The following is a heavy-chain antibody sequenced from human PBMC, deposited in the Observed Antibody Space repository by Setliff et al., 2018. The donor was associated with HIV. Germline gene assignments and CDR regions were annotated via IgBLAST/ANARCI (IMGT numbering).Heavy chain of an antibody. CDR1: GFTFSSYE. CDR3: AKDRSGSYSFARD. Sequence: QPGGSLRLSCAASGFTFSSYEMNWVRQAPGKGLEWLSYISSSGSTIYYADSVKGRFTVSRDNAKNSLYLQMNSLRAEDTAVYYCAKDRSGSYSFARDWGQGTPVTVSS. V-gene: IGHV3-48*03. D-gene: IGHD1-26*01. CDR2: ISSSGSTI. J-gene: IGHJ4*02.